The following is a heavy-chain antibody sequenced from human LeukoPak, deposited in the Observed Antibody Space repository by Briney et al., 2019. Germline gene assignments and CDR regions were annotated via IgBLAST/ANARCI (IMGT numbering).Heavy chain of an antibody. Sequence: GGSLRLSCAASGFTFSSYGMHWVRQAPGKGLEWVAFIRYDGSNKYYADSVKGRFTISRDNSENTLYLQMNSLRAEDTAVYYCAKVVGYSGSYYAIDYWGQGTLVTVSS. J-gene: IGHJ4*02. CDR1: GFTFSSYG. CDR3: AKVVGYSGSYYAIDY. CDR2: IRYDGSNK. V-gene: IGHV3-30*02. D-gene: IGHD1-26*01.